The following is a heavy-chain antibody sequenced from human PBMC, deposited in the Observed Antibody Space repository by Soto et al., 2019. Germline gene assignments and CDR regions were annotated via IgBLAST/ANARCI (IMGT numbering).Heavy chain of an antibody. V-gene: IGHV4-31*03. D-gene: IGHD1-26*01. Sequence: TLSLTCTVSGGSISSGGYYWSWIRQHPGKGLEWIGYIYYSGSTYYNPSLKSRVTISVDTSKNQFSLKLSSVTAADTAVYYCATKIVGATTVPFEYWGHGTLVTVS. CDR1: GGSISSGGYY. CDR3: ATKIVGATTVPFEY. CDR2: IYYSGST. J-gene: IGHJ4*01.